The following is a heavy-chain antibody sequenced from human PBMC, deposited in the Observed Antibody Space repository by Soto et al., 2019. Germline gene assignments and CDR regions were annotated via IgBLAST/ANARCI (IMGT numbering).Heavy chain of an antibody. V-gene: IGHV3-23*01. Sequence: GGSLRLSCAASGFTFSSYAMSWVRQAPGKGQERVSAISGSGGGTYYAETVKGRFNISRDNSKKTLYMKMNSQRTEYKAVYYYAKDIGWGEHDPYTTSRDYYYYYGMDVWGQGTTVTVSS. J-gene: IGHJ6*02. CDR1: GFTFSSYA. CDR3: AKDIGWGEHDPYTTSRDYYYYYGMDV. D-gene: IGHD3-10*01. CDR2: ISGSGGGT.